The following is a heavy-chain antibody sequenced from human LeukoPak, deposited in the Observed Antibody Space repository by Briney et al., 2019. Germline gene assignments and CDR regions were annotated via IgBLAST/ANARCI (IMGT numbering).Heavy chain of an antibody. Sequence: ASVTVFCKASGYTFTSYYMHWVRQAPGQGLEWMGIINPSGGSTSYAQKFQGRVTMTRDTSTSTVYMELSSLRSEDTAVYYCARVYCSSTSCYQLDYWGQGTLVTVSS. CDR1: GYTFTSYY. D-gene: IGHD2-2*01. CDR3: ARVYCSSTSCYQLDY. J-gene: IGHJ4*02. V-gene: IGHV1-46*01. CDR2: INPSGGST.